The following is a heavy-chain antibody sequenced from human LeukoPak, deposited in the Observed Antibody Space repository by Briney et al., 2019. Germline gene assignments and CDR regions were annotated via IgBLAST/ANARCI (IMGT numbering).Heavy chain of an antibody. J-gene: IGHJ5*02. CDR3: ARDLMVRGVKYRFDP. D-gene: IGHD3-10*01. CDR2: INPNSGGT. V-gene: IGHV1-2*02. CDR1: GYTFTGHY. Sequence: ASVKVSCKASGYTFTGHYMHWVRQAPGQGLEWMGWINPNSGGTNYAQKFQGRVTMTRDTSIGTAYMELSRLRSDDTAVYYCARDLMVRGVKYRFDPWGQGTLVTVSS.